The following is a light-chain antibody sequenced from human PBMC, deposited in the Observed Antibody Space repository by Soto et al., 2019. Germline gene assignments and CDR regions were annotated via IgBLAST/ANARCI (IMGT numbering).Light chain of an antibody. V-gene: IGKV3-15*01. CDR1: QSVRSH. CDR3: QQSYSTPPWT. CDR2: GAS. Sequence: IVMTQSPATLSVSPGEGVTLSCRASQSVRSHLAWYQQRPGQPPRLLIYGASTRATGIPARFSGSGSGTDFTLTISSLQPEDFATYFCQQSYSTPPWTFGQGTKVEIK. J-gene: IGKJ1*01.